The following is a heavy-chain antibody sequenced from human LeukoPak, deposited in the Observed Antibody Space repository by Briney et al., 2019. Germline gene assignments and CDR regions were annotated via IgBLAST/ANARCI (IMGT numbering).Heavy chain of an antibody. CDR1: GFTFSSYA. J-gene: IGHJ4*02. CDR2: ISGSGGST. V-gene: IGHV3-23*01. Sequence: PGGSLRLSCAASGFTFSSYAMSWVRQAPGKGLEWVSAISGSGGSTYYADSVNGRFTSSRDNSKNTLYLQMNSLRAEDTAVYYCAKEEPHSSGWYGPVDYWGQGTLVTVSS. CDR3: AKEEPHSSGWYGPVDY. D-gene: IGHD6-19*01.